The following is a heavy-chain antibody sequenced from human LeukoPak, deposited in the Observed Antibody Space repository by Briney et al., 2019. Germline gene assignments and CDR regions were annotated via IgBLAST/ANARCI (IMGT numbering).Heavy chain of an antibody. V-gene: IGHV1-2*02. D-gene: IGHD3-10*01. J-gene: IGHJ3*02. CDR2: INPNSGGT. CDR1: GYTFTGYY. CDR3: ARGGRSGSYLDAFDI. Sequence: GASVKVSCKASGYTFTGYYMHWARQAPGQGLEWMGWINPNSGGTNYAQKFQGRVTMTRDTSISTAYMELSRLRSDDTAVYYCARGGRSGSYLDAFDIWGQGTMVTVSS.